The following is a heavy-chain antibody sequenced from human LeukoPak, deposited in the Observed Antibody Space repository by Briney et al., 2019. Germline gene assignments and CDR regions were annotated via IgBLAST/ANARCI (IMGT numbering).Heavy chain of an antibody. D-gene: IGHD6-19*01. CDR3: ARPAGTRGVNWFDP. V-gene: IGHV3-23*01. CDR1: GFTFSSYA. Sequence: PTGGSLRLSCAASGFTFSSYAMSWVRQAPGKGLEWVSAISGSGGSTYYADSVKGRFTISRDNAKNSLYLQMNSLRAEDTAVYYCARPAGTRGVNWFDPWGQGTLVTVSS. J-gene: IGHJ5*02. CDR2: ISGSGGST.